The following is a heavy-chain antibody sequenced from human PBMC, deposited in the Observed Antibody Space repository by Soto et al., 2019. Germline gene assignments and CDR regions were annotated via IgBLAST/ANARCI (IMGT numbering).Heavy chain of an antibody. CDR2: IIPIFGTA. Sequence: QVQLVQSGAEVKKPGSSVKVSCKASGGTFSSYAISWVRQAPGQGLEWMGGIIPIFGTANYAQKFQGRVTIAAAESTSTAYMERSSLRSEDTAVYYCASCGGDCYYYYYYGMDVWGQGTTVTVSS. CDR3: ASCGGDCYYYYYYGMDV. V-gene: IGHV1-69*01. J-gene: IGHJ6*02. D-gene: IGHD2-21*02. CDR1: GGTFSSYA.